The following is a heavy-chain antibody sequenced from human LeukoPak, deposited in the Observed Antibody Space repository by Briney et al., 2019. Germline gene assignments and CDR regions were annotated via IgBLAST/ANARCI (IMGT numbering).Heavy chain of an antibody. CDR2: ISYNCSSK. J-gene: IGHJ4*02. D-gene: IGHD2-15*01. CDR1: GFTFSSYA. V-gene: IGHV3-23*01. Sequence: PGGSLRLSCAASGFTFSSYAMNWVRQAPGKGLEWVSYISYNCSSKYYADSVKGRLTISRDNSKNTLYLQMNSLRAEDTDVYYCAKDSDSGGWYFDYWGQGTLVTVSS. CDR3: AKDSDSGGWYFDY.